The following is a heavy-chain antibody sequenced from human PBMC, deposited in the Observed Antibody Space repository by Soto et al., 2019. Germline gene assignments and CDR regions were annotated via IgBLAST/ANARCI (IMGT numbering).Heavy chain of an antibody. D-gene: IGHD3-22*01. V-gene: IGHV3-48*01. CDR3: AKGLPYYYDSSGYYSWHYYGMDV. CDR1: GFTFSSYS. J-gene: IGHJ6*02. CDR2: ISSSSSTI. Sequence: GGSLRLSCAASGFTFSSYSMNWVRQAPGKGLEWVSYISSSSSTIYYADSVKGRFTISRDNAKNSLYLQMNSLRTEDTAVYYGAKGLPYYYDSSGYYSWHYYGMDVWGQGTTVTVSS.